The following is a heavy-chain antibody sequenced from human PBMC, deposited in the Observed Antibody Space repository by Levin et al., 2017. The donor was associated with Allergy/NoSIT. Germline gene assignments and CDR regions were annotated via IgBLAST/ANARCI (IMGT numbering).Heavy chain of an antibody. CDR1: GFTFRDYW. CDR2: IDQDGSQK. CDR3: ARNLRGSSAYDAFDI. V-gene: IGHV3-7*03. D-gene: IGHD5-12*01. Sequence: GGSLRLSCAAAGFTFRDYWMTWVRQTPGRGLEWVANIDQDGSQKYYVDSVKGRFTISRDNAKNSVDLQMNYLRDDDTAVYYCARNLRGSSAYDAFDIWGHGTMVTFS. J-gene: IGHJ3*02.